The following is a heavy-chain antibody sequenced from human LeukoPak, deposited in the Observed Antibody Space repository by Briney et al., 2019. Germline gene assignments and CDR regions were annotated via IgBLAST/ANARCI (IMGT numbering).Heavy chain of an antibody. CDR1: GYTFTGYY. Sequence: ASVKVSCKASGYTFTGYYMHWVRQAPGQGLEWLGWINPYIGAAHSAQKFQGRVTMTRDTSISTAYMELSSLRSDDTAVYYCARASSWEPHDYWGQGTLVTVSS. CDR3: ARASSWEPHDY. D-gene: IGHD1-26*01. CDR2: INPYIGAA. V-gene: IGHV1-2*02. J-gene: IGHJ4*02.